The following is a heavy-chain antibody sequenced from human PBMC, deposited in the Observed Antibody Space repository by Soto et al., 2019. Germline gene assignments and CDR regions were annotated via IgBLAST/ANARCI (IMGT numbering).Heavy chain of an antibody. CDR1: GFTFSNAW. V-gene: IGHV3-15*01. CDR3: TTDKWEVLGYAFDI. D-gene: IGHD1-26*01. Sequence: GGSLRLSGAASGFTFSNAWMSWVRQAPGKGLEWVGRIKSKTDGGTTDYAAPVKGRFTISRDDSKNTLYLQMNSLKTEDTAVYYCTTDKWEVLGYAFDIWGQGTMVTVSS. CDR2: IKSKTDGGTT. J-gene: IGHJ3*02.